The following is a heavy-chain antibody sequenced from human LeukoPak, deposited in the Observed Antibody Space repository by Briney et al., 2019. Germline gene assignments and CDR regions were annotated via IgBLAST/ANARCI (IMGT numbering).Heavy chain of an antibody. V-gene: IGHV3-53*01. Sequence: PGGSLRLSCAASGFTVTTNYMSWVRQGPGKGLEWVSIIYSDGSKYYANSVKGRFTISRDNSKNTLDLQMNSLGAGDTAVYYCVRANGELWDNTYYYYNYGWGKGTTVTVSS. CDR2: IYSDGSK. D-gene: IGHD1-26*01. J-gene: IGHJ6*03. CDR3: VRANGELWDNTYYYYNYG. CDR1: GFTVTTNY.